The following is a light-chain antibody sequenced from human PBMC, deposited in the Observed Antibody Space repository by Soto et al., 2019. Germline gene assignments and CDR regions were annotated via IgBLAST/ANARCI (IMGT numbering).Light chain of an antibody. V-gene: IGKV3-15*01. CDR1: QNIYSN. CDR3: LQYHNLCA. Sequence: IVMTQSPATLSVSPGERATLSCSASQNIYSNVAWYQQRPGQAPRLLIYRASTRATGIPARFSGSGSGTGFTLTISSLQSEDFTVYSCLQYHNLCAFGEGTKVEIK. J-gene: IGKJ4*02. CDR2: RAS.